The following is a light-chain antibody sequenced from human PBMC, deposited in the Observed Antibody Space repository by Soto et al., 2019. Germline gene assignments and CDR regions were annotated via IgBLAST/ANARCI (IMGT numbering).Light chain of an antibody. V-gene: IGKV3-15*01. Sequence: EIVMTQSPVTLSASPGDRVTLSCRASQSVSDKLAWYQQKPGQAPRLLIYAASTRATGIPVTFSGSGSGTEFTLTISSLQSADFAVYYCQNYNSWPRTYGQGTKVDIK. CDR3: QNYNSWPRT. CDR1: QSVSDK. J-gene: IGKJ1*01. CDR2: AAS.